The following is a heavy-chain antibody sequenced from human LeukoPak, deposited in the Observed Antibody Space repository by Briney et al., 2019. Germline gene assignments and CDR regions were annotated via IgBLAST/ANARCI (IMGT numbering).Heavy chain of an antibody. CDR3: ARGDHPGYSYGCLDY. CDR2: ISSNGGST. CDR1: GFTFSSYA. J-gene: IGHJ4*02. Sequence: GGSLRLSCAASGFTFSSYAMHWVRQAPGKGLEYVSAISSNGGSTYYANSVKGRFTISRDNSKSTLYLQMGSLRAEDMAVYYCARGDHPGYSYGCLDYWGQGTLVTVSS. D-gene: IGHD5-18*01. V-gene: IGHV3-64*01.